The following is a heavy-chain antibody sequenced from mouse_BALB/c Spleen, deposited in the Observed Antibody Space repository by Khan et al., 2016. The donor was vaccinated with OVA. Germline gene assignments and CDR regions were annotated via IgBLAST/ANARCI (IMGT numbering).Heavy chain of an antibody. V-gene: IGHV1S41*01. CDR2: IAPGSGSS. J-gene: IGHJ4*01. CDR1: GYTFTSYW. Sequence: DLVKPGASVKLSCKASGYTFTSYWINWIKQRPGQGLEWIGRIAPGSGSSYYNEMFNGKATLTVDTSSRTAYIQLSSLSSEDSAVYFCARENYYGSSRYAMDYWGQGTSVTVSS. CDR3: ARENYYGSSRYAMDY. D-gene: IGHD1-1*01.